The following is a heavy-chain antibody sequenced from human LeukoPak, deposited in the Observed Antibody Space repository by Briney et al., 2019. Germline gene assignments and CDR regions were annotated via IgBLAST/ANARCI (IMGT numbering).Heavy chain of an antibody. J-gene: IGHJ4*02. CDR3: ARGRYGWLPFDY. V-gene: IGHV4-59*01. Sequence: SETLSLTCAVYGGSFSGYYWSWIRQPPGKGLEWIGYIYYSGSTNYNPSLKSRVTISVDTSKNQFTLKLSSVTAADTAVYYCARGRYGWLPFDYWGQGTLVTVSS. CDR2: IYYSGST. CDR1: GGSFSGYY. D-gene: IGHD3-16*01.